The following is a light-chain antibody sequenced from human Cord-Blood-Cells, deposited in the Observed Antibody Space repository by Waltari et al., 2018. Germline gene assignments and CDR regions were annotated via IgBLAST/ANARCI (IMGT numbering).Light chain of an antibody. CDR1: ESLLDSDDGNTY. V-gene: IGKV2-40*01. CDR3: MQRIEFSIT. CDR2: TLS. J-gene: IGKJ5*01. Sequence: MTQTPLPVPVTPGAPSCISFRAIESLLDSDDGNTYLDWYLQKPAQSPQLLIYTLSYRASGVPDRFSGSVSGTDFTLKISRVEAEDVGVYYCMQRIEFSITFGQGTRLEIK.